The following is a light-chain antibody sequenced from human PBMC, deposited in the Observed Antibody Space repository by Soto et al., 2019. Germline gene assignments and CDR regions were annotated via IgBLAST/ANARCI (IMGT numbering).Light chain of an antibody. CDR1: QSISSY. V-gene: IGKV1-39*01. CDR2: AAS. Sequence: DIQMTQSPSSLSASVGDRVTITCRASQSISSYLNWYQQKPGKTPKLLIYAASSLQGGVPSRFSGSGSGTDFTLTISSLQPEDFATYYCQQSYSMPLNFGGGTKVESK. CDR3: QQSYSMPLN. J-gene: IGKJ4*01.